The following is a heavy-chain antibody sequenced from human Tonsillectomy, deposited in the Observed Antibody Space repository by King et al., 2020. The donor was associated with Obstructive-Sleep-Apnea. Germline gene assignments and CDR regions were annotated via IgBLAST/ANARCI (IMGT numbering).Heavy chain of an antibody. D-gene: IGHD2-2*01. CDR1: GGSISSGGYY. J-gene: IGHJ6*02. V-gene: IGHV4-31*03. CDR3: ARDNGANCSSTSCYSAPYYYFGMDV. Sequence: QLQESGPGLVKPSQTLSLTCTVSGGSISSGGYYWSWIRQHPGRGLEWIGYIYYNWTTYHNPSPKGRVTISVDTSKNQFSLKVRSVTAADTAVYYCARDNGANCSSTSCYSAPYYYFGMDVWGQGTTVTVSS. CDR2: IYYNWTT.